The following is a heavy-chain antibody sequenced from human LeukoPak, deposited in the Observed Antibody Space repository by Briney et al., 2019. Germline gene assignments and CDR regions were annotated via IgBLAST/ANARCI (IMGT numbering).Heavy chain of an antibody. J-gene: IGHJ4*02. V-gene: IGHV3-11*04. CDR1: GFTVSTNY. CDR2: IDNSDSTI. Sequence: GGSLRLSCAASGFTVSTNYMTWIRQAPGKGLEWVSYIDNSDSTIYYADSVKGRFTISRDNAKNSLYLQMNSLRAEDTAVYYCARDSGGSSPFDYWGQGTLVTVSS. CDR3: ARDSGGSSPFDY. D-gene: IGHD2-15*01.